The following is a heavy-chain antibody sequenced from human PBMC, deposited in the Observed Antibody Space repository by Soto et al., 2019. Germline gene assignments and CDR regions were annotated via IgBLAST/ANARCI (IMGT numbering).Heavy chain of an antibody. D-gene: IGHD3-10*01. V-gene: IGHV4-39*01. Sequence: SETLSLTCTVSGGSISSSSYYWGWIRQPPGKGLEWIGSIYYSGSTYYNPSLKSRVTISVDTSKNQFSLKLSSVTAADTAVYYCARHNRDFSITMVRGVIKGYFDYWGQGTLVTVSS. CDR1: GGSISSSSYY. CDR3: ARHNRDFSITMVRGVIKGYFDY. J-gene: IGHJ4*02. CDR2: IYYSGST.